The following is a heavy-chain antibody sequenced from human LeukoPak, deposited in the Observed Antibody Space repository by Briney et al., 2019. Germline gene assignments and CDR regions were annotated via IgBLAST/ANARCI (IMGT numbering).Heavy chain of an antibody. V-gene: IGHV3-64*04. Sequence: PGGSLRLSCSASGFTFSTYAMHWVRQAPGKGLEFVSAISSNGGSTYYADSVKGRFTISRDSAKNSLYLQVNSLRAEDTAVYYCASTTISPVGGMDVWGQGTTVTVSS. CDR3: ASTTISPVGGMDV. J-gene: IGHJ6*02. CDR2: ISSNGGST. CDR1: GFTFSTYA. D-gene: IGHD2/OR15-2a*01.